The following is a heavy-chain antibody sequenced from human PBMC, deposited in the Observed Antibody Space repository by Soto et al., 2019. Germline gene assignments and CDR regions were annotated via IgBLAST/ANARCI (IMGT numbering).Heavy chain of an antibody. CDR1: GFPFSNYG. CDR2: ISFDGHDQ. V-gene: IGHV3-30*03. D-gene: IGHD6-19*01. Sequence: GGSLGLSCAASGFPFSNYGMHWVRQAPGKGLEWMAVISFDGHDQDYADSVKGRFTISRDNSKSTLYLQMNSLRAEDTAVYYCASQQWLDPVWGQGTLVTVSS. J-gene: IGHJ4*02. CDR3: ASQQWLDPV.